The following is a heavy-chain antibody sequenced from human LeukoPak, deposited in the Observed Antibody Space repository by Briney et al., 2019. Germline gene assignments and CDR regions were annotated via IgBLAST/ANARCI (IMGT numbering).Heavy chain of an antibody. CDR3: ARRPPYSDILTGYPSHMDV. D-gene: IGHD3-9*01. J-gene: IGHJ6*03. CDR1: GDSISSTYYY. CDR2: INHSGST. Sequence: SETLSLTCTVSGDSISSTYYYWSWIRQPPGKGLEWIVEINHSGSTNYNPSLKSRVTISVDTSKTQFSLKLSSVTAADTAVYYCARRPPYSDILTGYPSHMDVWGKGTTVTVSS. V-gene: IGHV4-39*07.